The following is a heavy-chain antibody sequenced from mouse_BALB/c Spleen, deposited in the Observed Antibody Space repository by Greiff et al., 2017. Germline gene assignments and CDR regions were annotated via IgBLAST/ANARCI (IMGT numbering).Heavy chain of an antibody. D-gene: IGHD2-14*01. CDR3: ARGEVYYRYDGAWFAY. V-gene: IGHV5-6-5*01. Sequence: EVQLVESGGGLVKPGGSLKLSCAASGFTFSSYAMSWVRQTPEKRLEWVASISSGGSTYYPDSVKGRFTISRDNARNILYLQMSSLRSEDTAMYYCARGEVYYRYDGAWFAYWGQGTLVTVSA. CDR1: GFTFSSYA. CDR2: ISSGGST. J-gene: IGHJ3*01.